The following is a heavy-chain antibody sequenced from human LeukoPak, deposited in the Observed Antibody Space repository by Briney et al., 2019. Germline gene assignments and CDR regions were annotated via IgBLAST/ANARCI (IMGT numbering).Heavy chain of an antibody. J-gene: IGHJ3*02. V-gene: IGHV4-39*02. CDR1: GVSISNSSYY. Sequence: SETLSLTCTVSGVSISNSSYYWGWIRQPPGTGLEWIGSIYYSGSTFYNPSLKSRLTISVETSKNDFSLKLTSVTAADTAVYYCARVGGQPHDAFDIWGQGTMVTVSS. CDR2: IYYSGST. CDR3: ARVGGQPHDAFDI. D-gene: IGHD3-16*01.